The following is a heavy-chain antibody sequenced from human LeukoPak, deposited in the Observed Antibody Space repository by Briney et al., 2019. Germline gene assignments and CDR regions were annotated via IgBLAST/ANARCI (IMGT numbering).Heavy chain of an antibody. J-gene: IGHJ5*02. CDR2: IRSKANSYAT. V-gene: IGHV3-73*01. CDR1: GFTFSGSA. CDR3: TRRAIAAAGISS. D-gene: IGHD6-13*01. Sequence: GGSLKLSCAASGFTFSGSAMHWVRQASGKGLEWVGRIRSKANSYATAYAASVKGRFTISRDDSKNTAYLQMNSLKTEDTAAYYCTRRAIAAAGISSWGQGTLVTVSS.